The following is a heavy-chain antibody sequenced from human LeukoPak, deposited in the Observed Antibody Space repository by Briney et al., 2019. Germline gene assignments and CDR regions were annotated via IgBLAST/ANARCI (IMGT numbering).Heavy chain of an antibody. D-gene: IGHD4-17*01. Sequence: PGGSLRLSCAASGFTFSSYSMNWVRQAPGKGLEWVSAISGSGGSTYYADSVKGRFTISRDNSKNTLYLQMNSLRAEDTAVYYCAKETTVTPNQPTDYWGQGTLVTVSS. CDR3: AKETTVTPNQPTDY. CDR2: ISGSGGST. CDR1: GFTFSSYS. V-gene: IGHV3-23*01. J-gene: IGHJ4*02.